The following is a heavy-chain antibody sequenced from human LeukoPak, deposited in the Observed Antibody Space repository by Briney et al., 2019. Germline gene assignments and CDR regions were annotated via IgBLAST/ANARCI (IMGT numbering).Heavy chain of an antibody. CDR1: GYSLTGYY. V-gene: IGHV1-2*02. D-gene: IGHD2-2*01. CDR2: INPNTGGT. J-gene: IGHJ5*02. Sequence: ASVKVSCKASGYSLTGYYLHWLRLVPGQGLEYMGWINPNTGGTNYSERFQGRVIMTRGTSITTAYMELSSLRPNDTAVYYCAREYCSRTSCYGHSYFDPWGQGTLVTVSS. CDR3: AREYCSRTSCYGHSYFDP.